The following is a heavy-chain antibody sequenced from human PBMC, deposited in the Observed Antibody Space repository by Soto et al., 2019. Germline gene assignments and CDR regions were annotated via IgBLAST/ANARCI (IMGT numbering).Heavy chain of an antibody. V-gene: IGHV4-39*01. J-gene: IGHJ4*02. CDR2: IYYSGST. D-gene: IGHD6-13*01. CDR1: GGSISSSSYY. CDR3: ARHENPGIAAAGLPTHFDY. Sequence: SETLSLTCTVSGGSISSSSYYWGWIRQPPGKGLEWIGSIYYSGSTYYNPSLKSRVTISVDTSKNQFSLKLSSVTAADTAVYFCARHENPGIAAAGLPTHFDYWGQGTLVTVSS.